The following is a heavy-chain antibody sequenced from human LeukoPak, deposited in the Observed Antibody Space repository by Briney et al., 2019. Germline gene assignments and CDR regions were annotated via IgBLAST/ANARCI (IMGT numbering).Heavy chain of an antibody. CDR2: INSDGSST. J-gene: IGHJ4*02. D-gene: IGHD1-26*01. V-gene: IGHV3-74*01. Sequence: PGGSLRLSCAASGFTFSSYWMHWVRQAPGKGLVWVSRINSDGSSTSYADSVKGRFTISRDNAKNTLYLQMNSLRAEDTAVYYCARVEGSGIIDYWGQGTLVTDSS. CDR3: ARVEGSGIIDY. CDR1: GFTFSSYW.